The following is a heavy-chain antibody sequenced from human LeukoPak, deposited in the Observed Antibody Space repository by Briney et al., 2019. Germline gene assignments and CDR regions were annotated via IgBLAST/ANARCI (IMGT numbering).Heavy chain of an antibody. CDR2: INHSSGAT. Sequence: ASVKVSCKASGYTFTAYYLHWVRQAPGQGREWMGWINHSSGATKYVQKFQARVTMIRDTSIRTAYMELDGLTSDDTAVYYCVRPRDGYTGPFDYWGQGSLVTVSS. CDR1: GYTFTAYY. CDR3: VRPRDGYTGPFDY. D-gene: IGHD5-24*01. V-gene: IGHV1-2*02. J-gene: IGHJ4*02.